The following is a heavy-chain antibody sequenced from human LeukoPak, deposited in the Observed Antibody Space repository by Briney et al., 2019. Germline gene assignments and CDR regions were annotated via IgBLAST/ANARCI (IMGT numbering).Heavy chain of an antibody. CDR3: ARAPRGYNWFDP. J-gene: IGHJ5*02. Sequence: GESLKISCQASGYTFTDYWIGWVRQMPGKGLEWMGLIYPDDSDTRYSPSFQGQVTISADKSINTAYLQWGSLQASDTAMYYCARAPRGYNWFDPWGQGTLVTVPS. CDR1: GYTFTDYW. V-gene: IGHV5-51*01. CDR2: IYPDDSDT. D-gene: IGHD6-13*01.